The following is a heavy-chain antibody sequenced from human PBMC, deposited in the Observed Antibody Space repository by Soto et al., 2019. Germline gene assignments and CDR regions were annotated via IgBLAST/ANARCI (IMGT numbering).Heavy chain of an antibody. CDR1: GYTFTSYG. D-gene: IGHD2-15*01. Sequence: QVQLVQSGAEVKKPGASVKVSCRASGYTFTSYGITWVRQAPGQGLEWMGWISTYNGNTNYAQKLQGRVTMTTDTSTNTAYMEWRSLRSDDTAVYYCARFCGGGGSCYDAFDCWGQGTLVTVSS. CDR3: ARFCGGGGSCYDAFDC. CDR2: ISTYNGNT. V-gene: IGHV1-18*04. J-gene: IGHJ4*02.